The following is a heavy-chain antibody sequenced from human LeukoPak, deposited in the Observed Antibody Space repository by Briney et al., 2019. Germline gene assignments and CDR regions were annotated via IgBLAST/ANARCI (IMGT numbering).Heavy chain of an antibody. CDR1: GYSISRGYY. CDR3: ARGYDSTGYGVGEANWFDP. CDR2: IYHSGST. D-gene: IGHD3-22*01. J-gene: IGHJ5*02. V-gene: IGHV4-38-2*02. Sequence: SETLSLTCTVSGYSISRGYYWGWIRQPPGKGLEWIGSIYHSGSTYYNPSLKSRVTMSIDTSKNQFSLMLYSVTAADTALYYCARGYDSTGYGVGEANWFDPWGQGTLVTVSS.